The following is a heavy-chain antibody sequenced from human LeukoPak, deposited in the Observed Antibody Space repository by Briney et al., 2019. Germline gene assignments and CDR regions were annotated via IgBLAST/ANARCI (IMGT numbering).Heavy chain of an antibody. D-gene: IGHD6-6*01. CDR2: IYYSGST. CDR3: ATIKYSSSDWYFDL. CDR1: GGSISNSGYY. V-gene: IGHV4-31*03. Sequence: SQTLSLTCTVSGGSISNSGYYWSWIRQHPGKGLEWIGYIYYSGSTYYNPSLKSRVTISVDTSKNQFSLKLSSVTAADTAVYYCATIKYSSSDWYFDLWGRGTLVTVSS. J-gene: IGHJ2*01.